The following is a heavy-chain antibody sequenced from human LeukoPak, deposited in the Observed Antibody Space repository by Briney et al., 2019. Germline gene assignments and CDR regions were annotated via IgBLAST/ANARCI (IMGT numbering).Heavy chain of an antibody. Sequence: GGSLRLSCAASGFTFSSYAMSWVRQAPGKGLEWVSAISGSGGSTYYADSVKGRFTISRDNSKNTLYLQMNSLRAEDTAVYYCARSYRNYVLGYFDYWGQGTLVTVSS. CDR1: GFTFSSYA. J-gene: IGHJ4*02. V-gene: IGHV3-23*01. D-gene: IGHD4-11*01. CDR2: ISGSGGST. CDR3: ARSYRNYVLGYFDY.